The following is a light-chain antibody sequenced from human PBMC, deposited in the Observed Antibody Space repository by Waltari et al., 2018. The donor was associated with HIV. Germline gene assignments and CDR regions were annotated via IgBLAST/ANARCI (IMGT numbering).Light chain of an antibody. CDR1: QDISNY. CDR2: DAS. CDR3: QQYDNLPT. Sequence: DIQMTQSPSSLSASVGDRVTITCQASQDISNYSNWYQQKPGKAPKLLIYDASNLETGVPSRFSGSGSGTDFTFTISSLQPEDIATYYCQQYDNLPTFGGGTKVEIK. J-gene: IGKJ4*01. V-gene: IGKV1-33*01.